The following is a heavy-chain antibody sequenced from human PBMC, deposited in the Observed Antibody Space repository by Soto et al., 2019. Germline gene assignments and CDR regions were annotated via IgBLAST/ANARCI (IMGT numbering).Heavy chain of an antibody. CDR2: IIHTGDT. CDR1: GGSFSGYY. V-gene: IGHV4-34*01. Sequence: QVQLEQWGAGLLKSSETLSLTCSVFGGSFSGYYWNWIRQSPGKGLEWIAEIIHTGDTYYNPSLKSRVTVSLDTSKKQFSLSLRSVTAADTAVYYCARGIIPDYRRHMDVWGKGTTVTVSS. J-gene: IGHJ6*03. CDR3: ARGIIPDYRRHMDV. D-gene: IGHD3-16*01.